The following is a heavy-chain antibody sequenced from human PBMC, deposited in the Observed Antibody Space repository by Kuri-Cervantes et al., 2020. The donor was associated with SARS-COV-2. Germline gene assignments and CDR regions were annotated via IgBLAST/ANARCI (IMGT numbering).Heavy chain of an antibody. CDR2: ISSSSSYI. J-gene: IGHJ3*02. V-gene: IGHV3-21*01. D-gene: IGHD1-26*01. Sequence: GESLKISCAASGFTFSSYSMNWVRQAPGKGLEWVSSISSSSSYIYYADSVKGRFTISRDNAKNSLYLQMNSLRAEGTAVYYCARAPRMGATGDAFDIWGQGTMVTVSS. CDR3: ARAPRMGATGDAFDI. CDR1: GFTFSSYS.